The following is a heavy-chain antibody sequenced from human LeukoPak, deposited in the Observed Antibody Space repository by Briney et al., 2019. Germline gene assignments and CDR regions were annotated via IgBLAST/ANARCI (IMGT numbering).Heavy chain of an antibody. CDR1: GFIFSSYD. Sequence: GGSLRLSCAASGFIFSSYDMSWVRQAPGKGLEWVSAISGSGGSTYYADSVKGRFTISRDNSKNTLYLQMNSLRAEDTAVYYCAKPQSDNWFDPWGQGTLVTVSS. CDR2: ISGSGGST. J-gene: IGHJ5*02. V-gene: IGHV3-23*01. CDR3: AKPQSDNWFDP.